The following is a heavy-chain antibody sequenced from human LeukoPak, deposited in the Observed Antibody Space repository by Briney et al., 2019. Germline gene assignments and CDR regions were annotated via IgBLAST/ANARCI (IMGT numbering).Heavy chain of an antibody. CDR1: GFTVSSNY. J-gene: IGHJ4*02. Sequence: PGGSLRLSCAASGFTVSSNYMSWVRQAPGKGLEWVSVIHSGGNTYYADSVKGRFTISRDNSKNTLYLQMNSLRAEDTAVYYCASSGGDYLLFDDWGQGTLVTVSS. CDR2: IHSGGNT. D-gene: IGHD2-21*02. V-gene: IGHV3-66*01. CDR3: ASSGGDYLLFDD.